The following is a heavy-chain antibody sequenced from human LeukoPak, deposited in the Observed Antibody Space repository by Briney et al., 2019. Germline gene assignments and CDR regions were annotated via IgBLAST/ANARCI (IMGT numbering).Heavy chain of an antibody. CDR2: AYYRSKWYS. Sequence: SQTLTLTCVISGDSVSSKSSAWHWIRQSPSRGLEWLGRAYYRSKWYSDYAVSVKSRITINPDTSKNQFSLKLSSVTAADTAVYYCARENLEPSYYMDVWGKGTTVTVSS. CDR3: ARENLEPSYYMDV. V-gene: IGHV6-1*01. CDR1: GDSVSSKSSA. J-gene: IGHJ6*03. D-gene: IGHD1-1*01.